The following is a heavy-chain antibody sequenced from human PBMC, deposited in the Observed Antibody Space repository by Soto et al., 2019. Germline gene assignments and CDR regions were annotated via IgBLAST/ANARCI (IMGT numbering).Heavy chain of an antibody. J-gene: IGHJ6*02. V-gene: IGHV3-30*18. CDR2: ISYDGSNK. D-gene: IGHD5-18*01. Sequence: PVGSLRLSCAASGFTFSSYGMHWVRQAPGKGLEWVAVISYDGSNKYYADSVKGRFTISRDNSKNTLYLQMNSLRAEDTAVYYCAKDQVGHGYSWCMDVWGQGTTVTVSS. CDR1: GFTFSSYG. CDR3: AKDQVGHGYSWCMDV.